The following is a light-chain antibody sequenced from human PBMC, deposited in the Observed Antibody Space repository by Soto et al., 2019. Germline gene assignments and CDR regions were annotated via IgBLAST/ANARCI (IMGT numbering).Light chain of an antibody. CDR3: PSYDSRLSAVV. V-gene: IGLV1-40*01. CDR1: SSNIGAGYD. CDR2: GNS. Sequence: QSVLTQPPSVSGAPGQRVTISCTGSSSNIGAGYDVHWYQQLPGTAPKLLIYGNSNRPSGVPDRFSGSKSGTSASLAITGLQAEDEADYYRPSYDSRLSAVVFGGGTKLTVL. J-gene: IGLJ2*01.